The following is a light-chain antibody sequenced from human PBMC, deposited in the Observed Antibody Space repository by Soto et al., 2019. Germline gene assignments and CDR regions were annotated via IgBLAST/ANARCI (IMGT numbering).Light chain of an antibody. CDR1: SSDIGDSNY. CDR2: DVS. CDR3: SSFRSSSTSYV. J-gene: IGLJ1*01. Sequence: QLVLTQPASVSGSPGQSITISCTGTSSDIGDSNYVSWYQQHPGKAPKLVIYDVSNRPSGVSNRFSGSKSANTASLTISGLQAEDEADYYCSSFRSSSTSYVFGTGTKVTVL. V-gene: IGLV2-14*03.